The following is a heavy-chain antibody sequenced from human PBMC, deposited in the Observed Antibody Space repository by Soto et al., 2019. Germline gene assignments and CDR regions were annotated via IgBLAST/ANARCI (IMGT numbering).Heavy chain of an antibody. V-gene: IGHV1-69*02. CDR1: GGTFSSYT. D-gene: IGHD3-9*01. Sequence: QVQLVQSGAEVKKPGSSVKVSCRASGGTFSSYTISWLRQAPGQGLEWMGRIIPILGIPHYAQKCQGRVTITADISTSTAYMELSSLRSEDTAVYYCARGDDILTGSDYWGQGTLVTVSS. J-gene: IGHJ4*02. CDR3: ARGDDILTGSDY. CDR2: IIPILGIP.